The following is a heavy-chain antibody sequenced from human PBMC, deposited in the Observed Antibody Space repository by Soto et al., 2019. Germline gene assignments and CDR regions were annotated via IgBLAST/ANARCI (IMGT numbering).Heavy chain of an antibody. D-gene: IGHD3-16*01. CDR2: IYYSGST. V-gene: IGHV4-59*01. CDR3: ARRYGGNFDY. J-gene: IGHJ4*02. Sequence: SETLSLTCTVSGVSISSYYWSWIRQPPGKGLEWIGYIYYSGSTNYNPSLKSRVTISVDTSKNQFSLKLSSVAAADTAVYYCARRYGGNFDYWGQGTLVTVSS. CDR1: GVSISSYY.